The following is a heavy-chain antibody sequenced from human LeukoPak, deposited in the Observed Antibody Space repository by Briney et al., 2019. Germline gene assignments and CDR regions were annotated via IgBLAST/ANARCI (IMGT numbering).Heavy chain of an antibody. CDR3: AKVALFSGYYPPFDY. V-gene: IGHV3-30*18. D-gene: IGHD3-22*01. Sequence: GGSLRLSCAASGFSFSNYGMHWVRQAPGKGLEWVAVISYDGSNEYYADSVKGRFTISRDNSKNTLFLQMNSLRPEDTAVYHCAKVALFSGYYPPFDYWGQGTLVTVSS. J-gene: IGHJ4*02. CDR1: GFSFSNYG. CDR2: ISYDGSNE.